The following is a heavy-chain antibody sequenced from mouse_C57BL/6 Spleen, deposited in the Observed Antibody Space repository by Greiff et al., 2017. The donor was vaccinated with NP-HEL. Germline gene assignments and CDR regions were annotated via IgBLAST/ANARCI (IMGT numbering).Heavy chain of an antibody. Sequence: EVKLVESGGGLVQPGGSLKLSCAASGFTFSDYYMYWVRQTPEKRLEWVAYISNGGGSTYYPDTVKGRFTISRNNAKNTLYLQMSRLKSEDTAMYYCARSSYVDYWGQGTSVTVSS. CDR2: ISNGGGST. V-gene: IGHV5-12*01. J-gene: IGHJ4*01. CDR1: GFTFSDYY. CDR3: ARSSYVDY.